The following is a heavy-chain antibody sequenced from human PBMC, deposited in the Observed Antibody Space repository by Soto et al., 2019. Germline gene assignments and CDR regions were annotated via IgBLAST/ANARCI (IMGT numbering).Heavy chain of an antibody. Sequence: SETLSLTCTVSGGSISSSSYYWGWIRQPPGKGLEWIGSIYYSGSTYYNPSLKSRVTISVDTSKNQFSLKLSSVTAADTAVYYCARVGRVAARHGVLYFDYWGQGTLVTVSS. V-gene: IGHV4-39*01. J-gene: IGHJ4*02. CDR3: ARVGRVAARHGVLYFDY. D-gene: IGHD6-6*01. CDR2: IYYSGST. CDR1: GGSISSSSYY.